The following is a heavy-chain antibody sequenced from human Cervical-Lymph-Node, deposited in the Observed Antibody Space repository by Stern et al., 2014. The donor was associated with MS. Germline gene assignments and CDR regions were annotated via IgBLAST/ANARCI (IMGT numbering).Heavy chain of an antibody. CDR3: AILAVAGTGGMDV. CDR2: ISWNGNIS. D-gene: IGHD6-19*01. CDR1: GFALEDYA. J-gene: IGHJ6*02. Sequence: EVQLEESGGGLVQPGRSRRLSCVASGFALEDYAMHWVRQVPGKGLEWVSGISWNGNISVYADSVKGRFTFSRDNAKNSMFLQMDSLRTEDTALYYCAILAVAGTGGMDVWGQGTTVTVS. V-gene: IGHV3-9*01.